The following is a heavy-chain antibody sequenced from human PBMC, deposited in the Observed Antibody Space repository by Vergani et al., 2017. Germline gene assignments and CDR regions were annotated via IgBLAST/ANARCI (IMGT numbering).Heavy chain of an antibody. Sequence: QLQLHKSGPGLVKPSETLSLTCTLSGGSISSSSHFWGWLRQTPGKGLEWIGSIYYSGRTDYNPSLESRVTISVDTSKNTFSLKLNSVTAADTAIYYCARVSAVGGTFDAWGQGTLVSVSS. CDR3: ARVSAVGGTFDA. J-gene: IGHJ4*02. V-gene: IGHV4-39*07. CDR2: IYYSGRT. D-gene: IGHD1-26*01. CDR1: GGSISSSSHF.